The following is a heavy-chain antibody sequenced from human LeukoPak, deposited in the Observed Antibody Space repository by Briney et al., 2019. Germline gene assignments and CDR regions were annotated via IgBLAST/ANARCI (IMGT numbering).Heavy chain of an antibody. CDR3: ARGLGHDSSGHIARYYFDY. J-gene: IGHJ4*02. V-gene: IGHV4-38-2*02. CDR2: IYHSGST. CDR1: GYSISSGYY. D-gene: IGHD3-22*01. Sequence: SETLSLTCTVSGYSISSGYYWGWIRQPPGKGLEWIGSIYHSGSTYYNPSLKSRVTISVDTSKNQFSLKLSSVTAADTAVYYCARGLGHDSSGHIARYYFDYWGQGTLVTVPS.